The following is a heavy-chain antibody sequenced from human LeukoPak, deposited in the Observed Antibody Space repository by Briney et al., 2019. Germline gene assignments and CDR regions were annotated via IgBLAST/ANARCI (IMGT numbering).Heavy chain of an antibody. V-gene: IGHV4-31*03. CDR1: GGSISSGGYY. D-gene: IGHD3-22*01. Sequence: PSETLSLTCTVSGGSISSGGYYWSWIRQRPGTGLEWIAYIYYTGTAYYNPSLESRATMSVDTSKKEFSLNLTSVAAADTALYYCARDIHGYNGVDCWGQGTLVTVSS. CDR2: IYYTGTA. CDR3: ARDIHGYNGVDC. J-gene: IGHJ4*02.